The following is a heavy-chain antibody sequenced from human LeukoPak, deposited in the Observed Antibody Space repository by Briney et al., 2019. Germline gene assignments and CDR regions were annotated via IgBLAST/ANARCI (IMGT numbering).Heavy chain of an antibody. CDR2: MSPNSGNT. CDR1: GYTSTSYD. CDR3: ARGSFLRWTTQSYFDY. D-gene: IGHD4-23*01. J-gene: IGHJ4*02. V-gene: IGHV1-8*01. Sequence: ASVKVSCKASGYTSTSYDIYWLRQAPGQGPEWMGWMSPNSGNTGSAQRFQGRVTMTRDTSMSSAYMELSNLRPEDTAVYYCARGSFLRWTTQSYFDYWGQGTLVTVSS.